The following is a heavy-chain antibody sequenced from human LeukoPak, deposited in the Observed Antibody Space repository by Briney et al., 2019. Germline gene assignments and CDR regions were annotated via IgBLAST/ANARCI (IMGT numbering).Heavy chain of an antibody. D-gene: IGHD4-23*01. CDR3: ARDLLNEGNHLDY. CDR2: ISSSGNT. Sequence: RASETLSLTCTVSGGSTSSGNYYWGWIRQPPGKGLEWIGGISSSGNTYYNPSLKSRITISIDTSKNHFSLKLSSVSAADTAVYYCARDLLNEGNHLDYWGQGTLVTVSS. J-gene: IGHJ4*02. CDR1: GGSTSSGNYY. V-gene: IGHV4-39*02.